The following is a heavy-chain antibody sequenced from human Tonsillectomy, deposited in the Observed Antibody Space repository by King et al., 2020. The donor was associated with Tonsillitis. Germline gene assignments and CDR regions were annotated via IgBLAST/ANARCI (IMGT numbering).Heavy chain of an antibody. D-gene: IGHD5/OR15-5a*01. CDR1: GYTLTELS. Sequence: QVQLVQSGAEVKKPGASVKVSCKVSGYTLTELSIHWVRQAPGKGLEWMRGFDPEEGERIYAQKFQGRVTMTEDTSTDTASMDLSSLRSEDTAVYYCATENSVYLYQYGMDVWGQGTTVTVSS. CDR3: ATENSVYLYQYGMDV. J-gene: IGHJ6*02. CDR2: FDPEEGER. V-gene: IGHV1-24*01.